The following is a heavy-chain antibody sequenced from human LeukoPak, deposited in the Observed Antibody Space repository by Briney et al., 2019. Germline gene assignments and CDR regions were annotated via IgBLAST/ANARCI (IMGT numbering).Heavy chain of an antibody. CDR2: IYYSGST. V-gene: IGHV4-59*08. D-gene: IGHD2-15*01. Sequence: SETLSLTCTVSGGSISSYYWSWIRQPPGKGLEWIGYIYYSGSTNYNPSLKSRVTISVDTSKNQFSLKLSSVTAADTAVYYCARHQRYCSGGSCYFFISWFDPWGQGTLVTVSS. J-gene: IGHJ5*02. CDR3: ARHQRYCSGGSCYFFISWFDP. CDR1: GGSISSYY.